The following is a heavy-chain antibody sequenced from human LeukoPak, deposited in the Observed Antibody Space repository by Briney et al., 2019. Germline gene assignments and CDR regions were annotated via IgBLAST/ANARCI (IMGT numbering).Heavy chain of an antibody. CDR1: GGSISSYY. V-gene: IGHV4-59*01. D-gene: IGHD6-6*01. CDR2: IYYSGST. CDR3: ARVSARVGAAPSYFFDY. Sequence: PSETLSLTCTVSGGSISSYYWSWIRQPPGKGLEWIGYIYYSGSTNYNPSLKSRVTISVDTSKNQFSLKLSSVTAADTAVYYCARVSARVGAAPSYFFDYWGQGTLVTVSS. J-gene: IGHJ4*02.